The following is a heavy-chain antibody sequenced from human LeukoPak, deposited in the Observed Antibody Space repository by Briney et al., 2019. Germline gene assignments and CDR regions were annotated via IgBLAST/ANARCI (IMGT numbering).Heavy chain of an antibody. CDR3: ARDLEWHYFDC. D-gene: IGHD1-1*01. CDR1: GGSISSGGYY. V-gene: IGHV3-33*08. CDR2: IWYDGSNK. Sequence: LSLTCTVSGGSISSGGYYWSWVRQAPGKGLEWVAVIWYDGSNKYYADSVKGRFTISRDNSKNTLYLQMNSLRAEDTAVYYCARDLEWHYFDCWGQGTLVTVSS. J-gene: IGHJ4*02.